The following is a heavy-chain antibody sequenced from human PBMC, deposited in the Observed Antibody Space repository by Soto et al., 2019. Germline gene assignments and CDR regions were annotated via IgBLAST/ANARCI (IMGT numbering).Heavy chain of an antibody. Sequence: QVQLVQSGAEVKKPGSSVKVSCKASGGTFSSYAISWVRQAPGQGLEWMGGIIPIFGTANYAQKFQGRVTITADESTSTAYMELSSLRSEDTAVYYCAKDPRFYNWNDVAYFDYWGQGTLVTVSS. D-gene: IGHD1-20*01. J-gene: IGHJ4*02. V-gene: IGHV1-69*01. CDR1: GGTFSSYA. CDR2: IIPIFGTA. CDR3: AKDPRFYNWNDVAYFDY.